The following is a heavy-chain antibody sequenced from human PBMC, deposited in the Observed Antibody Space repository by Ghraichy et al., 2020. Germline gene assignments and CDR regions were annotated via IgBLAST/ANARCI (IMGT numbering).Heavy chain of an antibody. D-gene: IGHD3-22*01. CDR2: IKSKTNGGTT. CDR3: SPQYYDDTNDYYGVDY. J-gene: IGHJ4*02. CDR1: GFTFSDAW. Sequence: GGSLRLSCAASGFTFSDAWMSWVRQAPGMGLEWVACIKSKTNGGTTDYAAPVKGSFTISRDDSTSTLFLHMNSLKPEDTAFYFCSPQYYDDTNDYYGVDYWSQGTLVALSS. V-gene: IGHV3-15*01.